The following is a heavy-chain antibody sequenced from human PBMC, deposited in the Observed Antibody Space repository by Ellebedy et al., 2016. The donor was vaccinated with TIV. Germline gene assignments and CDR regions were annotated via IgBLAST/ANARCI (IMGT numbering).Heavy chain of an antibody. CDR1: GYTFTSYD. J-gene: IGHJ3*02. CDR2: MNPNSGNT. Sequence: ASVKVSXXASGYTFTSYDINWVRQATGQGLEWMGWMNPNSGNTGYAQKFQGWVTMTRDTSISTAYMELSRLRSDDTAVYYCARAKPLLGYCSGGSCDRYAFDIWGQGTMVTVSS. V-gene: IGHV1-8*01. CDR3: ARAKPLLGYCSGGSCDRYAFDI. D-gene: IGHD2-15*01.